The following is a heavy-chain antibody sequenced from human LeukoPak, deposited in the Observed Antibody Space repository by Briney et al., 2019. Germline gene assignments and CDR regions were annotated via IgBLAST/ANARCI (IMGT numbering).Heavy chain of an antibody. CDR3: TRESRRGIGELLFVFDY. J-gene: IGHJ4*02. Sequence: RASVKVSCKASGYTFTSYYMHWVRQAPGQGLEWMGIIHPSGGSTSYAQEFQGRVTMTRDTSTSTVYMELSSLRSEDTAVYYGTRESRRGIGELLFVFDYWGQGTLVTVSS. D-gene: IGHD3-10*01. CDR2: IHPSGGST. CDR1: GYTFTSYY. V-gene: IGHV1-46*01.